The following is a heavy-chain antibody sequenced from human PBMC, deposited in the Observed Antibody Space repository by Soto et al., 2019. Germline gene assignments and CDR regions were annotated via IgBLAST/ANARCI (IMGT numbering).Heavy chain of an antibody. CDR3: ARVKGGYSYGSRYYYYGMDV. Sequence: SVKVSCKASGGTFSSYAISWVRQAPGQGLEWMGGIIPIFGTANYAQKFQGRVTITADESTSTAYMELSSLRSEDTAVYYCARVKGGYSYGSRYYYYGMDVWGQGTTVTVSS. CDR1: GGTFSSYA. V-gene: IGHV1-69*13. D-gene: IGHD5-18*01. J-gene: IGHJ6*02. CDR2: IIPIFGTA.